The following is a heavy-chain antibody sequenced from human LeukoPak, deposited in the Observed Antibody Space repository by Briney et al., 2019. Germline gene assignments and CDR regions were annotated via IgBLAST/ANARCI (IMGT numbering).Heavy chain of an antibody. CDR3: ARGYSSGWSYYYYMDF. J-gene: IGHJ6*03. CDR1: GGSFSGYY. Sequence: PSETLSLTCAVYGGSFSGYYLSWIRQPPGKGLEWIGEINHSGSTNYNPSLKSRVTISVDTSKNQFSLKLSSVTAADTAVYYCARGYSSGWSYYYYMDFWGKGTTVTVSS. V-gene: IGHV4-34*01. D-gene: IGHD6-19*01. CDR2: INHSGST.